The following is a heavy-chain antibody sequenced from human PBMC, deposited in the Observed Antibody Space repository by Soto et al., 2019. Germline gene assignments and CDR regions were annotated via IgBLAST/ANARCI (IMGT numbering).Heavy chain of an antibody. CDR3: ARHTYYYDSSGYPGAPLFDY. J-gene: IGHJ4*02. D-gene: IGHD3-22*01. V-gene: IGHV4-39*01. CDR2: IYYSGST. CDR1: GGSISSSSYY. Sequence: SETLSLTCTVSGGSISSSSYYWGWIRQPPGKGLEWIGSIYYSGSTYYNPSLKSRVTISVDTSKNQFSLKLSSVTAADTAVYYCARHTYYYDSSGYPGAPLFDYWGQGTLVT.